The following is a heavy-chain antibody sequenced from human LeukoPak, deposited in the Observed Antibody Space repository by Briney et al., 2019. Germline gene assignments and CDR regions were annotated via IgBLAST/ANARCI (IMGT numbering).Heavy chain of an antibody. CDR1: GFTFSNYA. Sequence: GGSLRLSCAASGFTFSNYAMSWVRQAPGKGLEWVSSINSDSSYIYYADSVKGRFTISRDNAKNSLYLQMNSLRAEDTAVYYCARVGGTDYYYYYHMDVWGKGTTVSVSS. CDR2: INSDSSYI. CDR3: ARVGGTDYYYYYHMDV. V-gene: IGHV3-21*06. J-gene: IGHJ6*03. D-gene: IGHD1-26*01.